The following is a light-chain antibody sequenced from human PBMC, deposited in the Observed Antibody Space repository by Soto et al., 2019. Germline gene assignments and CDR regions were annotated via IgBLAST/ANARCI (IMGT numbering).Light chain of an antibody. V-gene: IGKV1-6*01. J-gene: IGKJ1*01. CDR1: QGIGND. CDR2: AAS. CDR3: LQDYNYPWT. Sequence: AIQMTQSPSSLSASVGDRVTITCRASQGIGNDLGWYQQKPGKAPKLLIYAASTLESGVPSRFSGRGSGTEFTLTISSLQPEDFATYYCLQDYNYPWTFGPGTKVEIE.